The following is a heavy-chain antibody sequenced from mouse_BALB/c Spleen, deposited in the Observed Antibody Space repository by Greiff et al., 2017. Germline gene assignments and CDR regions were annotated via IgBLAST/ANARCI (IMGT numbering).Heavy chain of an antibody. V-gene: IGHV1-87*01. D-gene: IGHD1-1*01. CDR3: ASSTYWYFDV. CDR2: IYPGDGDT. CDR1: GYTFTSYW. J-gene: IGHJ1*01. Sequence: VKLQESGAELARPGASVKLSCKASGYTFTSYWMQWVKQRPGQGLEWIGAIYPGDGDTRYTQKFKGKATLTADKSSSTAYMQLSSLASEDSAVYYCASSTYWYFDVWGAGTTVTVSS.